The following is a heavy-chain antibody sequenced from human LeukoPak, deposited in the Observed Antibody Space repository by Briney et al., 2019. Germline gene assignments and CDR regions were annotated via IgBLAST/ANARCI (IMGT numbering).Heavy chain of an antibody. CDR1: GYTFTDYY. CDR3: AKDGDTVMPDFDY. Sequence: ASVKVSCKASGYTFTDYYMYWLRQAPGQGLEWMGWINPNSGAATYAQRFQGRVTMNRDTSISTDYMELSRLRSDDTAVYYCAKDGDTVMPDFDYWGQGTLVTVSS. V-gene: IGHV1-2*02. CDR2: INPNSGAA. J-gene: IGHJ4*02. D-gene: IGHD3-16*01.